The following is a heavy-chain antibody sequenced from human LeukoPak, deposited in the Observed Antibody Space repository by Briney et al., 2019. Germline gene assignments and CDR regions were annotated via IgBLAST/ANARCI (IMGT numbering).Heavy chain of an antibody. J-gene: IGHJ4*02. CDR3: ARDGDRYSSGWLHDY. Sequence: ASVKVSRKASGYTFTGYYMHWVRQARGQGLEWMGWINPNSGGTNYAQKFQGRVTMTRDTSISTAYMELSRLRSDDTAVYYCARDGDRYSSGWLHDYWGQGTLVTVSS. CDR2: INPNSGGT. CDR1: GYTFTGYY. D-gene: IGHD6-19*01. V-gene: IGHV1-2*02.